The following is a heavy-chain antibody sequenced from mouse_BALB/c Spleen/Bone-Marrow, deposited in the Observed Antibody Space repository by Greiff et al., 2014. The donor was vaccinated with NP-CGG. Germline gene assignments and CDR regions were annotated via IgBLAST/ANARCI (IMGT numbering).Heavy chain of an antibody. Sequence: EVQRVESGGGLVKPGGSLKLSCAASGFTFSSYAMSWFRQTPEKRLEWVASISSGGSTYYPDSVKGRFTISRDNARNILYLQMSSLRSEDTAMYYCARGGFRGLDYWGQGTTLTVSS. V-gene: IGHV5-6-5*01. CDR3: ARGGFRGLDY. J-gene: IGHJ2*01. CDR2: ISSGGST. CDR1: GFTFSSYA.